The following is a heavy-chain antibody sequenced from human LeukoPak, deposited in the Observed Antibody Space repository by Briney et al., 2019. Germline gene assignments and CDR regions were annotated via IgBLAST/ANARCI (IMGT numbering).Heavy chain of an antibody. CDR2: ISGSRSTI. CDR3: ARGRYNYGQHFDY. J-gene: IGHJ4*02. CDR1: GFIFSSYE. D-gene: IGHD1-1*01. Sequence: PGGSLRLSCAASGFIFSSYEMNWVRQVPGKGLEWLSYISGSRSTIHYADSVKGRFTISRDNAKNSLYLQMNSLRAEDTAVYYCARGRYNYGQHFDYWGQGTLVTVSS. V-gene: IGHV3-48*03.